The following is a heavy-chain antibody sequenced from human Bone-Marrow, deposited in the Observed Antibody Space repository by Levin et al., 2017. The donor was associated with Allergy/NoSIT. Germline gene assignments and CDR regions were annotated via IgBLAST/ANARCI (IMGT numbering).Heavy chain of an antibody. J-gene: IGHJ4*02. V-gene: IGHV3-7*04. CDR3: ARLALYFDS. Sequence: GESLKISCAASGFTFNTYWMTWVRQAPGKGLEWVANIKEDGSVNYYVDSVKGRFTISRDNAKNSVFLHMNSLRPEDTAVYYCARLALYFDSWGQGARVTVSS. CDR1: GFTFNTYW. CDR2: IKEDGSVN.